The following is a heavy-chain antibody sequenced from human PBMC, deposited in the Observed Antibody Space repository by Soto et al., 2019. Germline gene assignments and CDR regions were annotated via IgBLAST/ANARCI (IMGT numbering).Heavy chain of an antibody. CDR3: AGGGASGDYYYCGMDL. CDR1: GFTFSRYW. D-gene: IGHD3-16*01. CDR2: IKQDGSEK. J-gene: IGHJ6*01. V-gene: IGHV3-7*02. Sequence: EVQLVESGGGLVQPGGSLRLSCAASGFTFSRYWLSWVRQAPGKGLEWVAKIKQDGSEKYDVDSVKGRFTIARDSAKNSLCREIASVIAEDMGVYWCAGGGASGDYYYCGMDLWGRGTTVTVSS.